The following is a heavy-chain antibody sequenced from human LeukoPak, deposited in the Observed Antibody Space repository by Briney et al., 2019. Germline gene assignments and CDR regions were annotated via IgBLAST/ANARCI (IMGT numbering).Heavy chain of an antibody. CDR3: AREGRGSSADAFDI. CDR2: VGIVGDT. V-gene: IGHV3-13*01. CDR1: GFTFSSYE. Sequence: GGSLRLSCAASGFTFSSYEMHWVRQVAGKGLEWVSAVGIVGDTFYSGSVKGRFTISRENAENSLFLQMNSLRAGDTAVYYCAREGRGSSADAFDIWGQGTMVTVSS. J-gene: IGHJ3*02. D-gene: IGHD3-16*01.